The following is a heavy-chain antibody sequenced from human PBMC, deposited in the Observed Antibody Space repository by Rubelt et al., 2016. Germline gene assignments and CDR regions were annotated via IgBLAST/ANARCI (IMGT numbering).Heavy chain of an antibody. CDR3: ATGIVVVPAHVPSRDY. J-gene: IGHJ4*02. CDR2: LDPEDGET. D-gene: IGHD2-2*01. V-gene: IGHV1-24*01. Sequence: QVQLVQSGAEVKKPGASVKVSCKVSGYTLTELSMHWVRQAPGKGLECMGGLDPEDGETIYAQKFQGRVTMTEDTSTDTAYMELSSLRSEDTAVYYCATGIVVVPAHVPSRDYWGQGTLVTVSS. CDR1: GYTLTELS.